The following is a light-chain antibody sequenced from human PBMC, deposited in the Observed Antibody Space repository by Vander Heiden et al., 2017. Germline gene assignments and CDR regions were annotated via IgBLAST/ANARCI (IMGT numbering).Light chain of an antibody. CDR2: GNR. CDR3: QSYDSSRSGVG. J-gene: IGLJ2*01. CDR1: SSNIGAGYD. Sequence: QSVLTQPPSVYGAPVQMVTISCTGSSSNIGAGYDVHWYQQRPGTAPKLLIYGNRNRPSGVPDRCSGAKSGTSAALAITGLQAEDEADYYGQSYDSSRSGVGCGGGTKLNVL. V-gene: IGLV1-40*01.